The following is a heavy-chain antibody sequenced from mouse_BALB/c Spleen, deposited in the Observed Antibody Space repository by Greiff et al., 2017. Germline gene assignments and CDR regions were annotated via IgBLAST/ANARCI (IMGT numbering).Heavy chain of an antibody. CDR2: ISDGGSYT. V-gene: IGHV5-4*02. CDR3: ARRNSGYDGYYYAMDY. CDR1: GFTFSDYY. J-gene: IGHJ4*01. Sequence: DVMLVESGGGLVKPGGSLKLSCAASGFTFSDYYMYWVRQTPEKRLEWVATISDGGSYTYYPDSVKGRFTISRDNAKNNLYLQMSSLKSEDTAMYYCARRNSGYDGYYYAMDYWGQGTSVTVSS. D-gene: IGHD2-2*01.